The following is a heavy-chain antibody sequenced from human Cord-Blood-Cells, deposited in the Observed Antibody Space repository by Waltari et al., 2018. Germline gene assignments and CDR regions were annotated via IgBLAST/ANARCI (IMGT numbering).Heavy chain of an antibody. CDR3: AREAPGTLFDY. D-gene: IGHD1-26*01. J-gene: IGHJ4*02. CDR2: ISDDGSNK. CDR1: GFTFSSYA. Sequence: QVQLVESGGGVVQPGRSLRLSCAASGFTFSSYAMHWVRQAPGKGMGGVAVISDDGSNKYYADSVKGRFTISRDNSKNTLYLQMNSLRAEDTAVYYCAREAPGTLFDYWGQGTLVTVSS. V-gene: IGHV3-30*04.